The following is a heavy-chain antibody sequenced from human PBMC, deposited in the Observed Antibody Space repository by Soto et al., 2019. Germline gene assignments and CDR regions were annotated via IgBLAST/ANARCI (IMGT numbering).Heavy chain of an antibody. V-gene: IGHV3-30-3*01. CDR3: ARDSRATGAGAFDI. CDR2: MSYDGSNI. J-gene: IGHJ3*02. D-gene: IGHD1-26*01. Sequence: QVQLVESGGGVVQPGRSLRLSCAASGFAFSRYAMHWVRQAPGKDLEWVAVMSYDGSNIYYADSVRGRMTISRDNSKNPLYLKMNSLGAEETAAHYCARDSRATGAGAFDIWGLGTMVTVSS. CDR1: GFAFSRYA.